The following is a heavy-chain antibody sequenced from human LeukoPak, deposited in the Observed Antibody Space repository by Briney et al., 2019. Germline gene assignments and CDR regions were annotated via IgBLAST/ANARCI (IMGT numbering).Heavy chain of an antibody. CDR2: ISGIGGNT. CDR1: GFTFSNYA. V-gene: IGHV3-23*01. CDR3: AKPHIAVAGTVDY. J-gene: IGHJ4*02. Sequence: GGSLRLSCAASGFTFSNYAMSWVRQAPGKGLEWVSDISGIGGNTYYTDSVKGRFTISRDNSKNTLYLQMNSLRAEDTAVYYCAKPHIAVAGTVDYWGQGTLVTVSS. D-gene: IGHD6-19*01.